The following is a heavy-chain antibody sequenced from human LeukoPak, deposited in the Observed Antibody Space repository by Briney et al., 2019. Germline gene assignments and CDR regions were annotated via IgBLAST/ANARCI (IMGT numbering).Heavy chain of an antibody. D-gene: IGHD2-15*01. V-gene: IGHV4-59*13. CDR3: AREPPGIDDAFDI. Sequence: SETLSLTCSVSGGPISGYYWTWIRQPPEKGLEWMGYIYYSVSTNYNPSLKSRVSLSVDTSKNQFSLKLNSVTAADTAVYFCAREPPGIDDAFDIWGQGTMVTVSS. CDR2: IYYSVST. J-gene: IGHJ3*02. CDR1: GGPISGYY.